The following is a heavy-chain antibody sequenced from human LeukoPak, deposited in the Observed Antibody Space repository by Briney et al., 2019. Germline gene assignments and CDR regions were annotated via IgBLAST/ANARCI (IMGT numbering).Heavy chain of an antibody. V-gene: IGHV4-34*01. CDR2: IYYSGST. CDR3: ARQRWELLSDWFDP. J-gene: IGHJ5*02. Sequence: SETLSLTCAVYGGSFSGYYWSWIRQPPGKGLEWIGSIYYSGSTYYNPSLKSRVTISVDTSKNQFSLKLSSVTAADTAVYYCARQRWELLSDWFDPWGQGTLVTVSS. CDR1: GGSFSGYY. D-gene: IGHD1-26*01.